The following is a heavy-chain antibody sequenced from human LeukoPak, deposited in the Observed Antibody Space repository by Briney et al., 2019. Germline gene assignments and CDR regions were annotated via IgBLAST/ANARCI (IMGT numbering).Heavy chain of an antibody. J-gene: IGHJ4*02. V-gene: IGHV3-74*01. CDR3: ARVSGWYILDY. CDR1: GFTFSAHW. D-gene: IGHD6-19*01. Sequence: GGSLRLSCAASGFTFSAHWMHWVRQTPGKGLVWVSLINSDGSSTNYADSVKGRFTISRDNAKNTLYLQMNSLRAEDTAVYYCARVSGWYILDYWGQGTLVTVSS. CDR2: INSDGSST.